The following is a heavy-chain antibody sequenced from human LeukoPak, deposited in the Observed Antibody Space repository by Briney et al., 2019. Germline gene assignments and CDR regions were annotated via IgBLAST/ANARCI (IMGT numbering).Heavy chain of an antibody. Sequence: SETLSLTCTVSGGSISTYFWSWIRQPPGKGLDWIGYIYYSGSFNYNPPLKSRVTISVDTSKNQFSLKLSSVTAADTAVYYCARDLPPNYYDSSGQPEGFDYWGQGTLVTVSS. V-gene: IGHV4-59*12. J-gene: IGHJ4*02. CDR2: IYYSGSF. CDR3: ARDLPPNYYDSSGQPEGFDY. D-gene: IGHD3-22*01. CDR1: GGSISTYF.